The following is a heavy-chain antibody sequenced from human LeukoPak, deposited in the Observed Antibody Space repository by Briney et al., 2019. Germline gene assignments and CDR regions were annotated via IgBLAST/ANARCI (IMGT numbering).Heavy chain of an antibody. J-gene: IGHJ4*02. Sequence: SETLSLTCAVYGGSFSGYYWSWIRQPPGKGLEWIGEINHSGSTNYNPSLKSRVTISVDTSKNQFSLTLSSVTAADTAVYYCARHDEGATYFDYWGQGTLVTVSS. D-gene: IGHD1-26*01. CDR1: GGSFSGYY. CDR3: ARHDEGATYFDY. V-gene: IGHV4-34*01. CDR2: INHSGST.